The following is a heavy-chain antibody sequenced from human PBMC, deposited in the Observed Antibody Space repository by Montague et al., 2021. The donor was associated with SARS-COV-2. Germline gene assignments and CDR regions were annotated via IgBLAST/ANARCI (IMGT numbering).Heavy chain of an antibody. CDR3: ARIGYESVGYYYIYPD. D-gene: IGHD3-22*01. J-gene: IGHJ1*01. V-gene: IGHV4-61*08. Sequence: SETLSLTCTSLCPCGRSGAYYGNWLRRTPVKGLEWIGYISYSGSTNYSPSLKSRVTISVDTSKNQLSLKVISATAADTAVYYCARIGYESVGYYYIYPDWGQGTLVTVSS. CDR2: ISYSGST. CDR1: CPCGRSGAYY.